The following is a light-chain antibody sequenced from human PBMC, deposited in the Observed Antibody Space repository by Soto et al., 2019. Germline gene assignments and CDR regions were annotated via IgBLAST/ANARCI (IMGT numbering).Light chain of an antibody. CDR2: GAS. Sequence: EIVMTQSPATLSLSPGERATLSCRASQSVSINLAWYQQKPGQAPRHLIYGASTRATGIPARFSGSGSGTEFTLTISSLQSEDFAVYYCQQYNNWPPLFTVGPGTKVDIK. J-gene: IGKJ3*01. CDR1: QSVSIN. V-gene: IGKV3-15*01. CDR3: QQYNNWPPLFT.